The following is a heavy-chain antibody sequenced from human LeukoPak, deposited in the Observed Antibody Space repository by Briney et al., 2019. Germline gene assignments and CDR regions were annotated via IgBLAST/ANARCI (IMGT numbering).Heavy chain of an antibody. V-gene: IGHV7-4-1*02. D-gene: IGHD1-26*01. Sequence: ASVKVSCKASGYTFTSYAMNWVRQAPGQGLEWMGWINTNTGNPTYAQGFTGRFVFSLDTSVSTAYLQISSLKADDTAVYYCARDSISGSYVDFDHWGQGTLVTVSS. CDR2: INTNTGNP. CDR1: GYTFTSYA. J-gene: IGHJ4*02. CDR3: ARDSISGSYVDFDH.